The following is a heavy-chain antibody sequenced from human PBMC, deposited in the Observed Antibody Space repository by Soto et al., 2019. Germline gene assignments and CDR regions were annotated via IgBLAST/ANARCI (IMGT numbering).Heavy chain of an antibody. D-gene: IGHD2-2*01. CDR2: VRAYNRNT. J-gene: IGHJ4*02. V-gene: IGHV1-18*01. CDR3: ARERQYEPLLY. Sequence: QVQLVQSGVEVKKPGASVKVSCQASGYTFTNYGITCLRPAPGQGLEWMGWVRAYNRNTNYAQRFQDRVTMTTDTSTRTAYTELRNLKSDDTAICFCARERQYEPLLYWGQGTLVTVSS. CDR1: GYTFTNYG.